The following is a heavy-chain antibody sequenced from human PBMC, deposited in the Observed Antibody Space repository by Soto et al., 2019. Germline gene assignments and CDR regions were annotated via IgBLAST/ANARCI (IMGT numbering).Heavy chain of an antibody. J-gene: IGHJ5*02. Sequence: QVQLQESGPGLVKPSQTLSLTCTVSGGSISSGGYYWSWIRQHPGKGLEWLGYIYYSGSTYYNPSPKSRVTRSVDTSKNHFSLKLSSVTAADTAVYYCARGGAFIVVVPAAMMFDPWVQGTLVTVSS. CDR3: ARGGAFIVVVPAAMMFDP. V-gene: IGHV4-31*03. CDR1: GGSISSGGYY. CDR2: IYYSGST. D-gene: IGHD2-2*01.